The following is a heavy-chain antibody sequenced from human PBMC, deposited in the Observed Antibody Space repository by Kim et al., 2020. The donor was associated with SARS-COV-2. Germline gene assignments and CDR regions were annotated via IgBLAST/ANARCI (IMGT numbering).Heavy chain of an antibody. CDR2: IRSKAYGGTT. CDR1: GFTFGDYA. Sequence: GGSLRLSCTASGFTFGDYAMSWVRQAPGKGLEWVGFIRSKAYGGTTEYAASVKGRFTISRDDSKSIAYLQMNSLKTEDTAVYYCTSPSRRVGATTDYIDYWGQGTLVTVSS. J-gene: IGHJ4*02. D-gene: IGHD1-26*01. CDR3: TSPSRRVGATTDYIDY. V-gene: IGHV3-49*04.